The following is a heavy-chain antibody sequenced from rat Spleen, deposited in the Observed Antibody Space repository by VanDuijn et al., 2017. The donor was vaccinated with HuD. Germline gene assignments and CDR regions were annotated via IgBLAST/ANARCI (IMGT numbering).Heavy chain of an antibody. J-gene: IGHJ4*01. Sequence: QVQLKESGPGLIQPSQTLSLTCTVSGLSFTSHTVSWIRQPPGKGPEWMGLIWSNGGTDYNSAIKSRRSISRDTSKSQVFLKMNSLQTEDTAMYFCAATVVSVMDSWGQGTSVTVSS. CDR1: GLSFTSHT. CDR3: AATVVSVMDS. D-gene: IGHD1-1*01. CDR2: IWSNGGT. V-gene: IGHV2-47*01.